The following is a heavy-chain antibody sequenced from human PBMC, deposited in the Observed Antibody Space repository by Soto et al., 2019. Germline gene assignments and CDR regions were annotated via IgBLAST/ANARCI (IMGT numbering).Heavy chain of an antibody. CDR3: PRGQEVGAQFFDA. D-gene: IGHD2-15*01. J-gene: IGHJ4*02. CDR2: IGISGDT. CDR1: GFTFSKFN. Sequence: PXGSLRVSCEASGFTFSKFNMHWVRQPTGKGLEWVSTIGISGDTYYAVSVKGRFTISRDNAKNYLSLQMNSLRAGDTALYFCPRGQEVGAQFFDAWGQGTQVTVSS. V-gene: IGHV3-13*04.